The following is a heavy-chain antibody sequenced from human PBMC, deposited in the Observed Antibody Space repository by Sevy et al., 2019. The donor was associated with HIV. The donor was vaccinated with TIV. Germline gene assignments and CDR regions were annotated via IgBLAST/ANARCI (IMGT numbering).Heavy chain of an antibody. Sequence: GGSLRLSCAASGFPFSSYAMSWVRQAPGKGLEWISYIGSSGSNVYHADSVKGRFTISRDNAQNSLYLQMNSLRVEDTAVYYCNRITLQGEDAFDLWGQGTMVTVSS. CDR1: GFPFSSYA. CDR2: IGSSGSNV. V-gene: IGHV3-48*03. CDR3: NRITLQGEDAFDL. D-gene: IGHD3-10*01. J-gene: IGHJ3*01.